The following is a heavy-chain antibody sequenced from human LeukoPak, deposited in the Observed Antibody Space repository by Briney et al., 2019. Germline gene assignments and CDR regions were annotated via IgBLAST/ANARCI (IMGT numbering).Heavy chain of an antibody. CDR2: VSYSGTP. Sequence: SETLSLTCTVSGGSFNRYYWSWIRQPPGKGLEWLGFVSYSGTPDYNPSLKSRVPISKDTSQSQLSLKLTSVTAAVTAVYYCARHPSADPAYFFDYWGQGTLVTVSS. J-gene: IGHJ4*02. D-gene: IGHD3-9*01. CDR1: GGSFNRYY. V-gene: IGHV4-59*08. CDR3: ARHPSADPAYFFDY.